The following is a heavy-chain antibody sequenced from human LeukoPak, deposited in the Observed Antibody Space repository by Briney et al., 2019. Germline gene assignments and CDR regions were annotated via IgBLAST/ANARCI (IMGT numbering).Heavy chain of an antibody. J-gene: IGHJ4*02. CDR3: AIGPYYYEI. V-gene: IGHV4-59*01. CDR1: GGSISTYY. D-gene: IGHD3-22*01. Sequence: SETLSLTCTVSGGSISTYYWSWIRQPPGKGPEWIGYIYYSGSTNYNPSLKSRVTISVDTSKDQFSLKLSSVTAADTAVYYCAIGPYYYEIWGQGTLVTVSS. CDR2: IYYSGST.